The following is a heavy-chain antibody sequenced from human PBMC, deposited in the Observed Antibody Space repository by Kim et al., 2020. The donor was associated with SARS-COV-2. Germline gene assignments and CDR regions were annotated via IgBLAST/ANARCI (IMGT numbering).Heavy chain of an antibody. Sequence: YTPSLKRRVTISVDTSKNQFSLKLSSVTAADTAVYYCAREVGAVIDAFDIWGQGTMVTVSS. D-gene: IGHD1-26*01. CDR3: AREVGAVIDAFDI. V-gene: IGHV4-59*01. J-gene: IGHJ3*02.